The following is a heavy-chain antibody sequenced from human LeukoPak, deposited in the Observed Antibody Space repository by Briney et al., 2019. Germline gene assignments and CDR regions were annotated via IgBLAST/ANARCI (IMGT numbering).Heavy chain of an antibody. CDR3: AKWGDYDVLTGYYDSDY. Sequence: GASLRLSCAASGFSFSNYAMSWVRQVPGKGLEWVSAISGRDGSTYYGDSVKGRFTISRDTSENTLYLQMNSLRAEDTAVYYCAKWGDYDVLTGYYDSDYWGQGTLVTVSS. V-gene: IGHV3-23*01. CDR2: ISGRDGST. D-gene: IGHD3-9*01. CDR1: GFSFSNYA. J-gene: IGHJ4*02.